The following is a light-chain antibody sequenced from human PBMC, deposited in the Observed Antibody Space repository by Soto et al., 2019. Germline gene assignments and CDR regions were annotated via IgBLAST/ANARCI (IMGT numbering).Light chain of an antibody. Sequence: EIVLTQSPGTLSLSPGERATLSCRASQSVSSSYLAWYQQKPGQAPRLLIYGASSRATDIPDRFSGSGSGTDFTLTISRLEPEDFAVFYCQQFGSGWTFGQGTKVEIK. V-gene: IGKV3-20*01. CDR2: GAS. CDR1: QSVSSSY. CDR3: QQFGSGWT. J-gene: IGKJ1*01.